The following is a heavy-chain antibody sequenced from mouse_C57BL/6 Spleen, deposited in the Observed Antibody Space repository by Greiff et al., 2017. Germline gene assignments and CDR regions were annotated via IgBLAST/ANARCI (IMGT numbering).Heavy chain of an antibody. CDR3: ARPGSSWNFDY. CDR2: IYPSDSET. CDR1: GYTFTSYW. Sequence: QVQLQQPGAELVRPGSSVKLSCKASGYTFTSYWMDWVKQRPGQGLEWIGNIYPSDSETHYNQKFKDKATLTVDKSSSTAYMQLSSLTSEDSAVYYCARPGSSWNFDYWGQGTTLTVSS. V-gene: IGHV1-61*01. J-gene: IGHJ2*01. D-gene: IGHD1-1*01.